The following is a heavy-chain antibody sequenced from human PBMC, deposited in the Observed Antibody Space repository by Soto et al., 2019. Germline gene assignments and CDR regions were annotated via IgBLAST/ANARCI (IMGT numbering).Heavy chain of an antibody. V-gene: IGHV3-23*01. CDR1: GFTFCSYA. D-gene: IGHD1-1*01. Sequence: GGALRLSFAASGFTFCSYALSWGRQAPGKGLEWVSAISGSGGSTYYADSVKGRFTISRDNSKNTLYLQMNSLRAEDTAVYYCAMEPTAVAFDIWGQGTMVTVSS. CDR3: AMEPTAVAFDI. J-gene: IGHJ3*02. CDR2: ISGSGGST.